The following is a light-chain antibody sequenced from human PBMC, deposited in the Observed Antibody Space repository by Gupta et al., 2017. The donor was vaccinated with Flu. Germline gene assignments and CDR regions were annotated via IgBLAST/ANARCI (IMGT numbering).Light chain of an antibody. CDR3: QQDDSYPFT. V-gene: IGKV1-8*01. Sequence: PSSLSASKGDRVTITCRASESVRSYLAWYQQRPGKAPKLLIYEASTLESGVPSRFSGSGSGTDFTLTISRLQPEDFATYYCQQDDSYPFTFGGGTKVEIK. CDR2: EAS. J-gene: IGKJ4*01. CDR1: ESVRSY.